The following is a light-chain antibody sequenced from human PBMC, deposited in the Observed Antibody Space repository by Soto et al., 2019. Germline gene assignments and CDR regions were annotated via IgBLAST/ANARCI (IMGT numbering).Light chain of an antibody. CDR3: QQYGNSPYS. CDR2: GAS. Sequence: EIVLTQSPGTLSLSPGERATLFCRASQSVSRTYLAWYQQKPGQAPRLLIYGASSRATGIPDRFSGSGSGTDFTLTISRLEPEDFAVYYCQQYGNSPYSFGQGTKLEIK. V-gene: IGKV3-20*01. J-gene: IGKJ2*03. CDR1: QSVSRTY.